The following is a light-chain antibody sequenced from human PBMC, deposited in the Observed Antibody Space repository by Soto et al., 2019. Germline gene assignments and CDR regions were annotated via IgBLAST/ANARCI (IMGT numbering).Light chain of an antibody. J-gene: IGKJ2*01. V-gene: IGKV1-39*01. CDR1: QSISTY. CDR2: AAS. Sequence: DIQMTQSPYSLSASVGDRVTITCRASQSISTYLNWYQQKPGKAPKLLIYAASSLQSGVPSRFSGSGSGTDFTLTISSLQPEDFATYYGQKRYSTLRTFGQGTKLEIK. CDR3: QKRYSTLRT.